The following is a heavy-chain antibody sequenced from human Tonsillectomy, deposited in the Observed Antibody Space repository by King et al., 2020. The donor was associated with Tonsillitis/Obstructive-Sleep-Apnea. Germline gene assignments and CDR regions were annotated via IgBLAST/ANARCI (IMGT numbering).Heavy chain of an antibody. J-gene: IGHJ6*03. CDR2: INHSGST. Sequence: VQLQQWGAGLLKPSETLSLTCAGYGGSFSGYYWNWIRQPPGKGLEWIGEINHSGSTNYNPSLTSRVTISVDTSQNQFSLKLSSVTAADTAVYYCATGIAGAYYYYMDVWGKRTTVTVSS. CDR1: GGSFSGYY. V-gene: IGHV4-34*01. D-gene: IGHD2-15*01. CDR3: ATGIAGAYYYYMDV.